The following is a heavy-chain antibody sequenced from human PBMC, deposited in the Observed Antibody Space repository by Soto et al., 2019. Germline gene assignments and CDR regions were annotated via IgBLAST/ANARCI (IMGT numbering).Heavy chain of an antibody. J-gene: IGHJ3*02. CDR3: ARDRTFYDFWSGYYHAFDI. V-gene: IGHV3-21*03. CDR1: GFTFSSYS. CDR2: ISSSSSYI. D-gene: IGHD3-3*01. Sequence: PGASLRLSCAASGFTFSSYSMNWVRQAPGKGLERVSSISSSSSYIYYTDSVKERFTISRDNAKKSLNLQKNSLRDNETDMYYCARDRTFYDFWSGYYHAFDIWGQGT.